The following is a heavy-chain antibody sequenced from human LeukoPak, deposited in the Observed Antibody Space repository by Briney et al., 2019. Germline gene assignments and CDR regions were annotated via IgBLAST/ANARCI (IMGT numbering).Heavy chain of an antibody. V-gene: IGHV4-61*02. D-gene: IGHD2-15*01. CDR1: GGSISSGSYY. Sequence: SETLSLTCTVSGGSISSGSYYWTWIRQPAGKGLEWIGRMYTSGSANYSPSLKSRVTISVDTSKNQFSLKLSSVTAADTAVYYCARETRSGGSLLRGNWFDPWGQGTLVTVSS. J-gene: IGHJ5*02. CDR2: MYTSGSA. CDR3: ARETRSGGSLLRGNWFDP.